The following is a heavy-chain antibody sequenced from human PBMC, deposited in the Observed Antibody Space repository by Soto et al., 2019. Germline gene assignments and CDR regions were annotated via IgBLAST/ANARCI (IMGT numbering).Heavy chain of an antibody. CDR3: ARTLEIYSGYDPGWFDP. CDR2: ISAYNGNT. V-gene: IGHV1-18*01. J-gene: IGHJ5*02. CDR1: GYTFTSYG. Sequence: QVQLVQSGAEVKKPGASVKVSCKASGYTFTSYGISWVQQAPGQGLEWMGWISAYNGNTNYAQKLQGRVTMTTDTSTSTAYMELRSLRSDDTAVYYCARTLEIYSGYDPGWFDPWGQGTLVTVSS. D-gene: IGHD5-12*01.